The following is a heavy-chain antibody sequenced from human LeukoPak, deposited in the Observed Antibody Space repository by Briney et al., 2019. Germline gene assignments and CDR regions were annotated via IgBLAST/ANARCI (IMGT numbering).Heavy chain of an antibody. Sequence: GGSLRLSCAASGFTFSSSAMSWVRQAPGKGLEWVSGISGTGESTNYADSVKGRFTISRDNSENTVSVQMNSLRAEDTAVYYCAKDLRNMGGPVAGASQHWGHGTLVTVSS. CDR1: GFTFSSSA. CDR2: ISGTGEST. CDR3: AKDLRNMGGPVAGASQH. V-gene: IGHV3-23*01. D-gene: IGHD6-19*01. J-gene: IGHJ1*01.